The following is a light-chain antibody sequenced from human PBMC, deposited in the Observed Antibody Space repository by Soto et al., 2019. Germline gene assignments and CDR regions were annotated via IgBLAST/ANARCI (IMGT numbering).Light chain of an antibody. CDR2: DVS. CDR1: RSDVGGYNY. V-gene: IGLV2-14*01. CDR3: SSYTSSSTYV. Sequence: QSALPQPASLPGSPGQSITISCTGARSDVGGYNYVSWYQQHPGKAPKLMIYDVSNRPSGVSNRFSGSKSGNTASLTISGLQAEDEADYYCSSYTSSSTYVFGTGTKVTVL. J-gene: IGLJ1*01.